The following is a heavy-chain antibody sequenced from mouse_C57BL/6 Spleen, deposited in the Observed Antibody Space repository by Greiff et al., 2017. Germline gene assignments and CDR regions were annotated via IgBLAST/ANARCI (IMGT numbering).Heavy chain of an antibody. J-gene: IGHJ4*01. D-gene: IGHD1-1*01. CDR3: ARQKYYGSLDY. Sequence: EVQLVESGGGLVQPGGSLKLSCAASGFTFSDYGMAWVRQAPRKGPEWVAFISNLAYSIYYADTVTGRFTISRENAKNTLYLEMSSLRSEDTAMYYCARQKYYGSLDYWGQGTSVTVSS. V-gene: IGHV5-15*01. CDR1: GFTFSDYG. CDR2: ISNLAYSI.